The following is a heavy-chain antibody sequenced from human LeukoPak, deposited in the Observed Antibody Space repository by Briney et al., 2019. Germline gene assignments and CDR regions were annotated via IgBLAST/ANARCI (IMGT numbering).Heavy chain of an antibody. CDR3: AREHPDYHGFDF. CDR1: GYTFTIYP. Sequence: ASVKVSCKASGYTFTIYPKHWVRQAPGQGLGWMGVIFPGGGVTEYAQKFQGRVTVTRDTSTRTVYMELSSLRSDDTAMYYCAREHPDYHGFDFWGQGTMVSVSS. D-gene: IGHD4-11*01. CDR2: IFPGGGVT. J-gene: IGHJ3*01. V-gene: IGHV1-46*01.